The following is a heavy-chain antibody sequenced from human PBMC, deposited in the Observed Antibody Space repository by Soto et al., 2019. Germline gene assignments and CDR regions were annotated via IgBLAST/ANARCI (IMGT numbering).Heavy chain of an antibody. V-gene: IGHV4-31*03. CDR1: GGSISSGGYY. Sequence: QVQLQESGPGLVKPSQTLSLTCTVSGGSISSGGYYWSWIRQHPGKGLEWIGYIYYRGSTYYNPSLKSRVTISVDTSKNQFALKLSSVTAADTAVYYCARDLYYYGSGSGLFDYWGQGTLVTVSS. D-gene: IGHD3-10*01. CDR3: ARDLYYYGSGSGLFDY. CDR2: IYYRGST. J-gene: IGHJ4*02.